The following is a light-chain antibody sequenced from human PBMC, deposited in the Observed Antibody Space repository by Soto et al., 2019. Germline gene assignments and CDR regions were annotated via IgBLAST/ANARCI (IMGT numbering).Light chain of an antibody. CDR2: AAS. V-gene: IGKV3-20*01. Sequence: PGERATLSCRASRSFASSYLAWYQQKPGQAPRLLIYAASSRATGIPDRFSGSASGTDFALTISRLEPEDFAVYYCQQYGSSSWTFGQGTKVDIK. CDR1: RSFASSY. CDR3: QQYGSSSWT. J-gene: IGKJ1*01.